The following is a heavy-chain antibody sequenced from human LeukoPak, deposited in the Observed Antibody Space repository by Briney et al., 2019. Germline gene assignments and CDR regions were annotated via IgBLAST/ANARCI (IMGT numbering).Heavy chain of an antibody. V-gene: IGHV4-4*07. Sequence: PSETLSLTCTVSGASMNGYFWSWIRQPAGKGLEWIGRIYSSGNTNYNPSLKSRVTMSVDMSKNQFSLNLKSVTAADTAVYYCARAAGADYWGQGTLVTVSS. D-gene: IGHD1-26*01. CDR2: IYSSGNT. J-gene: IGHJ4*02. CDR1: GASMNGYF. CDR3: ARAAGADY.